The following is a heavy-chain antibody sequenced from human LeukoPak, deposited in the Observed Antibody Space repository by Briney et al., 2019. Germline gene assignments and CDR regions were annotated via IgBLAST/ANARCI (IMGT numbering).Heavy chain of an antibody. Sequence: ASVTVSCKASGYTFTNYHINWVRQATGQGREWMGWMNPNNGDSGYAQKFQGRVTITRDTSISTSYMELRSRRSDDTAVYFCARTTSFTASGYDYWGQGTLVTVSS. V-gene: IGHV1-8*03. CDR2: MNPNNGDS. D-gene: IGHD6-25*01. CDR1: GYTFTNYH. J-gene: IGHJ4*02. CDR3: ARTTSFTASGYDY.